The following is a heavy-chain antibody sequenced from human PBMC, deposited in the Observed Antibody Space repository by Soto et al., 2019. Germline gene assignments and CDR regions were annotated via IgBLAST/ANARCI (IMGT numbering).Heavy chain of an antibody. CDR1: GCSISGYD. CDR3: ARVGDPPDYGDYANQGYYYGMDV. Sequence: SATLCLTCSDAGCSISGYDLSWIRQPPGKGLEWIGYIYYSGSTNYNPSLKSRVTISVDTSKNQFSLKLSSVTAADTAVYYCARVGDPPDYGDYANQGYYYGMDVWGQGHTVTVS. V-gene: IGHV4-59*01. CDR2: IYYSGST. J-gene: IGHJ6*02. D-gene: IGHD4-17*01.